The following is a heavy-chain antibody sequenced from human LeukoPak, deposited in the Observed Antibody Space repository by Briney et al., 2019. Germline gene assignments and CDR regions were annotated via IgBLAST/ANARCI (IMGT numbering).Heavy chain of an antibody. CDR3: ASTKWAFPMVRGVIIRHGALDY. V-gene: IGHV1-24*01. CDR1: GYTLTELS. J-gene: IGHJ4*02. D-gene: IGHD3-10*01. CDR2: FDPEDGET. Sequence: SVKVSCKVSGYTLTELSMHWVRQAPGKGLEWMGGFDPEDGETIYAQKFQGRVTMTEDTSTDTAYMELSSLRSEDTAVYYCASTKWAFPMVRGVIIRHGALDYWGQGTLVTVSS.